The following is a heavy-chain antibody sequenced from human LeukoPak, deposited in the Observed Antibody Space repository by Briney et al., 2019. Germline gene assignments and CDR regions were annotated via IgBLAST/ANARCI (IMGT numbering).Heavy chain of an antibody. CDR1: GGSSSSSY. CDR2: IYYSGST. D-gene: IGHD4-17*01. CDR3: ASNYGDYGYYFDY. Sequence: SETLSLTCTVSGGSSSSSYCSWIRQPPGKGLEWIGYIYYSGSTNYNPSLKSRVTISVDTSKNQFSLKLSSVTAADTAVYYCASNYGDYGYYFDYWGQGTLVTVSS. V-gene: IGHV4-59*08. J-gene: IGHJ4*02.